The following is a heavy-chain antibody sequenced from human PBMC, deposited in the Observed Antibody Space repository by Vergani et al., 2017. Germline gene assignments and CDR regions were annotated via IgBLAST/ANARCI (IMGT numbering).Heavy chain of an antibody. V-gene: IGHV3-23*04. Sequence: EVQLVESGGGLVKPGGSLRLSCAASGFTFSSYAMSWVRQAPGKGLEWVSAISGSGGSTYYADSVKGRFTISRDNSKNTLYLQMNSLRAEDTAVYYCARVSYDSSGYYYVGRWDAFDIWGQGTMVTVSS. CDR2: ISGSGGST. CDR1: GFTFSSYA. J-gene: IGHJ3*02. CDR3: ARVSYDSSGYYYVGRWDAFDI. D-gene: IGHD3-22*01.